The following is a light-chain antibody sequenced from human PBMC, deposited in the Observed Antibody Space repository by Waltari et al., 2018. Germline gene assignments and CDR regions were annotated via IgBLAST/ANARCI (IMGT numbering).Light chain of an antibody. Sequence: DIVMTQSPDSLAVSLGERATINCKSSQTVLYSSDNNNYLAWYQQKLGQPPKLLIYWAATRASGVPDRFSGSGSGTDCTLTIGSLEAEDVAVYYCQQYYDTPRTFGQGTRVEIK. V-gene: IGKV4-1*01. CDR1: QTVLYSSDNNNY. CDR3: QQYYDTPRT. J-gene: IGKJ1*01. CDR2: WAA.